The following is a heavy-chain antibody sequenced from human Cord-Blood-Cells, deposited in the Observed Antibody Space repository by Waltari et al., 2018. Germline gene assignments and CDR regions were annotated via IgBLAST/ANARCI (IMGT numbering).Heavy chain of an antibody. CDR2: ISYDGSNK. CDR3: AKQGAARHYFDY. J-gene: IGHJ4*02. D-gene: IGHD6-6*01. CDR1: GFTFSRYG. V-gene: IGHV3-30*18. Sequence: QVQLVESGGGVVQPGRSLRLSCAASGFTFSRYGMHWGRQAPGKGLEWVAVISYDGSNKYYADSVKGRFTISRDNSKNTLYLQMNSLRAEDTAVYYCAKQGAARHYFDYWGQGTLVTVSS.